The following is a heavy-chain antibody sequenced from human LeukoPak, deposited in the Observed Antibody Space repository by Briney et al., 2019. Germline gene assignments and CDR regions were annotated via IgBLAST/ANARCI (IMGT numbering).Heavy chain of an antibody. V-gene: IGHV3-66*01. J-gene: IGHJ4*02. CDR3: AREIPVPGVYHYFDY. Sequence: VGSLRLSCAASGFTVSSNFMTWVRQPPREGLEWVSLIYSGGATHYADSVKGRFAISRENSENRLYLQLNSLRADDTAVYYCAREIPVPGVYHYFDYWGQGTLVTVSS. CDR1: GFTVSSNF. D-gene: IGHD6-19*01. CDR2: IYSGGAT.